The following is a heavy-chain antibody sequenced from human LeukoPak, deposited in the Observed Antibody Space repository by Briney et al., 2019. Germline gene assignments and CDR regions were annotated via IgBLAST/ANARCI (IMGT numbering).Heavy chain of an antibody. D-gene: IGHD4-17*01. CDR1: GFTFSSQW. CDR2: IKQEGSEK. CDR3: VRHTTVTLNSYYYYYMEV. J-gene: IGHJ6*03. V-gene: IGHV3-7*01. Sequence: PGGSLSLSYAASGFTFSSQWMSSVRQAPGKGREWVANIKQEGSEKYYVVCGKGRFTISRAHATHSLYMQMNSRRSEDTAVYECVRHTTVTLNSYYYYYMEVWGKGTTVTVSS.